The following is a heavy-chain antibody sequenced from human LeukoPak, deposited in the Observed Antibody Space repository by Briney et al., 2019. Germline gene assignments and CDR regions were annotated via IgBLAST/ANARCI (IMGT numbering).Heavy chain of an antibody. CDR1: GGSFSGYY. Sequence: SETLSLTCAVYGGSFSGYYWSWIRQPPGKGLEWIGEINHSGSTNYNPSLKSRVTISVDTSKNQFSLKLSSVTAADTAVYYCASFSAAYYYYYMDVWGKGTTVTVSS. CDR2: INHSGST. V-gene: IGHV4-34*01. D-gene: IGHD2-2*01. CDR3: ASFSAAYYYYYMDV. J-gene: IGHJ6*03.